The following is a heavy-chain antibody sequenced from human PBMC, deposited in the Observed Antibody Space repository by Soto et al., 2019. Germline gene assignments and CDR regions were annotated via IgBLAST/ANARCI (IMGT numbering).Heavy chain of an antibody. CDR3: SRGSFGYYGP. CDR2: IRNTPYGGTT. CDR1: GFRLSEHA. D-gene: IGHD2-2*03. J-gene: IGHJ5*02. Sequence: GSLRLSCNWSGFRLSEHAMTWVLQAPGKGLEWVGFIRNTPYGGTTDYAASVRGRFTISRDDSESIAYLQMNSLKTEDSGVYYCSRGSFGYYGPWGPGTLVTVSS. V-gene: IGHV3-49*04.